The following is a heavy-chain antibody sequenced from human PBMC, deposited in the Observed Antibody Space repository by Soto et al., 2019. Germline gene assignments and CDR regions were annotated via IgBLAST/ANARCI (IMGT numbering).Heavy chain of an antibody. D-gene: IGHD3-22*01. CDR3: ARVPSSGNHFDY. CDR2: IYYSGST. J-gene: IGHJ4*02. Sequence: SETLSLTCTVSGGSISSGGYYWSWIRQHPGKGLEWIGYIYYSGSTYYNPSLKSRVTISVDTSKNQFSLRLSSVTAADTAVYYCARVPSSGNHFDYWGQGTLVTVSS. CDR1: GGSISSGGYY. V-gene: IGHV4-31*03.